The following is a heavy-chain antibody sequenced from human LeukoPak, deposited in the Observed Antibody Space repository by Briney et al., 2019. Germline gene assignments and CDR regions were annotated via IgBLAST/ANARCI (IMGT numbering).Heavy chain of an antibody. J-gene: IGHJ5*02. D-gene: IGHD5-18*01. V-gene: IGHV1-2*02. CDR3: ARGEYNYGRDWFDP. CDR2: INPNSGGT. Sequence: GASVKVSCKASGYTFTDYYMHWVRQAPGQGLEWMGWINPNSGGTNYAQKFQGRVTMTRDTSINTVYMELSRLTSDDTAVYYCARGEYNYGRDWFDPWGQGTLVTVSS. CDR1: GYTFTDYY.